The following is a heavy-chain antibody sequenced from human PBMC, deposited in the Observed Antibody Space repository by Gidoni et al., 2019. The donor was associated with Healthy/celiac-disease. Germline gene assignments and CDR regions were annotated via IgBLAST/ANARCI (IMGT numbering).Heavy chain of an antibody. Sequence: SGFTVSSNYMSWVRQAPGKGLEWVSVIYSGGSTYYADSVKGRFTISRDNSKNTLYLQMNSLRAEDTAVYYCARDLRVGATDGYYYYGMDVWGQGTTVTVSS. CDR3: ARDLRVGATDGYYYYGMDV. V-gene: IGHV3-66*02. CDR1: GFTVSSNY. D-gene: IGHD1-26*01. CDR2: IYSGGST. J-gene: IGHJ6*02.